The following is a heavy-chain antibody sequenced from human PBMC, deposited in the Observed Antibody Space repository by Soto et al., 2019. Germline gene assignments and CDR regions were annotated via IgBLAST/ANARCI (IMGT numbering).Heavy chain of an antibody. CDR1: GGTFDHAA. V-gene: IGHV1-69*01. Sequence: QVQLVQSGAEVKKPGSSVKVSCEAPGGTFDHAAITWVRQAPGQGLEWMGGINPMFNSTHYAQKFQGRVTITADAATSIAFMELRRLRSDDTAVYYCARQIFAADYWGQGTRLIVSS. CDR3: ARQIFAADY. CDR2: INPMFNST. J-gene: IGHJ4*02. D-gene: IGHD3-9*01.